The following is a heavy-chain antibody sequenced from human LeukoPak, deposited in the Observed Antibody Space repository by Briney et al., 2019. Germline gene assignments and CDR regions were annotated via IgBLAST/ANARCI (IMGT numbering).Heavy chain of an antibody. Sequence: TGRSLRLSCAASEFAFSEYRISWVRQAPGKRPEWVANIKKDGSEAHYVESVKGRFTVSRDNAKNSLFLQMNSLRVEDTAVYYCATYDNWVAGDVWGQGTTVSVSS. CDR2: IKKDGSEA. CDR3: ATYDNWVAGDV. CDR1: EFAFSEYR. J-gene: IGHJ6*02. V-gene: IGHV3-7*02. D-gene: IGHD1-20*01.